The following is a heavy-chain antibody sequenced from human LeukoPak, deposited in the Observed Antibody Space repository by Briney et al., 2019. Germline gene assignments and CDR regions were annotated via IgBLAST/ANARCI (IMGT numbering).Heavy chain of an antibody. J-gene: IGHJ4*02. CDR1: GFTFSAYG. D-gene: IGHD2-8*02. V-gene: IGHV3-23*01. CDR3: AKDIRGIVQVPRAYQFDS. CDR2: ISGSDGAT. Sequence: GGSLRLSCVGSGFTFSAYGMSWVRQAPGKGLESVSSISGSDGATSYADSVKGRFTISRDNSKNTLYLQMNSLRAEDTAVYYCAKDIRGIVQVPRAYQFDSWGQGTLVTVSS.